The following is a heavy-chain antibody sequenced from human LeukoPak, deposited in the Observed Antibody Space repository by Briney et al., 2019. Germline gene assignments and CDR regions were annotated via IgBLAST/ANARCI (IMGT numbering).Heavy chain of an antibody. CDR1: GFTFDDYT. Sequence: GGSLRLSCAASGFTFDDYTMHWVRQAPGKALEWVSLISWDGGSTYYADSVKGRFTVSRDNSKNSLYLQMNSLRTEDTALYYCAKDQVPDYYGMDVWGQGTTVTVSS. D-gene: IGHD2-2*01. CDR3: AKDQVPDYYGMDV. J-gene: IGHJ6*02. V-gene: IGHV3-43*01. CDR2: ISWDGGST.